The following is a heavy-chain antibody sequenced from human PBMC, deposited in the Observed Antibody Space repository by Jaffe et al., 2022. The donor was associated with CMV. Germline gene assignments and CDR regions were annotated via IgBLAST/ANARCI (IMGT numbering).Heavy chain of an antibody. CDR1: GGSITSAAYY. J-gene: IGHJ6*03. V-gene: IGHV4-39*01. CDR2: IYSSGSS. Sequence: QLQLQESGPGLVRPSETLSLTCTVSGGSITSAAYYWSWIRQPPGKGLEWIGSIYSSGSSYYNPSLKSPVTISVDTSQNQVSLKLGSVTAAETAVYFCVSGRYFDWSPSATYAYFYYMDVWGKGTTVIVSS. CDR3: VSGRYFDWSPSATYAYFYYMDV. D-gene: IGHD3-9*01.